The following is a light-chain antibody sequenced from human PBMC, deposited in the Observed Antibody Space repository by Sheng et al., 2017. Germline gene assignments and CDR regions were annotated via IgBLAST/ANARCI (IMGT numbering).Light chain of an antibody. V-gene: IGKV3-11*01. CDR3: QQYSSSPLT. J-gene: IGKJ4*01. CDR1: RSVIRY. Sequence: EIVLTQSPATLSLSPGQRATLSCRASRSVIRYLAWYQQKPGQAPRLLIYDASNRAAGVPARFSGSGSGTDFTLTISSLESEDFAVYYCQQYSSSPLTFGGGTKVQIK. CDR2: DAS.